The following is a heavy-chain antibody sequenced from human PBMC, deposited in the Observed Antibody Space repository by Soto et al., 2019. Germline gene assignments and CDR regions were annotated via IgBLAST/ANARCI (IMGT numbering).Heavy chain of an antibody. CDR2: IIPIFGTA. Sequence: QVQLVQSGAEVKKPGSSVKVSCKASGGTFSSYAISWVRQAPGQGLEWMGGIIPIFGTANYAQKFQGSVTITADESTSTAYMELSSLRSEDTAVYYCARADIVATIHQYYYGMDVWGQGTTVTVSS. D-gene: IGHD5-12*01. CDR1: GGTFSSYA. CDR3: ARADIVATIHQYYYGMDV. J-gene: IGHJ6*02. V-gene: IGHV1-69*01.